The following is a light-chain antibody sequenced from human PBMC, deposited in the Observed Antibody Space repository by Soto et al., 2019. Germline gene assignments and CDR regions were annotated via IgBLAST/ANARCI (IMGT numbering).Light chain of an antibody. CDR2: GAS. Sequence: EIVLTQSPGTLSLSPGERATLSCRASQSVSSSYLAWYQHKPGQAPRLLIYGASSRATGIPDRFSGSGSATDFTLTISRLEPEDFAVYYWQQYGSSPHTFGQGTKLEIK. V-gene: IGKV3-20*01. CDR3: QQYGSSPHT. J-gene: IGKJ2*01. CDR1: QSVSSSY.